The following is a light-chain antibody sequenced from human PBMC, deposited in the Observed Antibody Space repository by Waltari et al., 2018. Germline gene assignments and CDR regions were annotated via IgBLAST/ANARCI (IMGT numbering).Light chain of an antibody. CDR3: QQYNDWPQT. CDR2: DTS. Sequence: IVLTQSPATLSLSPGERATLSCRASQSLSSYLAWYQQKPGQPPRLVIYDTSHRAAGIPPRFSGSGSGTDFTLTISSLEPEDSALYYCQQYNDWPQTFGQGTKLETK. J-gene: IGKJ2*01. V-gene: IGKV3-11*01. CDR1: QSLSSY.